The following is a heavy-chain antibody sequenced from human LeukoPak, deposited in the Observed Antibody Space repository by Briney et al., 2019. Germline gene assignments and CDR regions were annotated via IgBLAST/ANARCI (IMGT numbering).Heavy chain of an antibody. CDR1: GYTFSSYG. V-gene: IGHV1-18*01. Sequence: GASVKVSCKASGYTFSSYGISWVRQAPGQGLEWMGWISAYNGDTHYAQKFQGRVTMTTDTSTSTAYMELRSLRSDDTAMFYCARDRRVYGDYTFDYWGQGTLVTVSS. J-gene: IGHJ4*02. D-gene: IGHD4-17*01. CDR2: ISAYNGDT. CDR3: ARDRRVYGDYTFDY.